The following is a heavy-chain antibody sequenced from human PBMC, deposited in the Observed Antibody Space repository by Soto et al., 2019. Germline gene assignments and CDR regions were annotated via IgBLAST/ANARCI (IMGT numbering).Heavy chain of an antibody. Sequence: ASVKVSCKASGYTFTSYAMHWVRQAPGQRLEWMGWINAGNGNTKYSQKFQGRVTITRDTSASTAYMELSSLRSEDTAVYYCARGIIKQQLVRWFDPWGQGTLVPVSS. V-gene: IGHV1-3*01. CDR2: INAGNGNT. D-gene: IGHD6-13*01. CDR3: ARGIIKQQLVRWFDP. CDR1: GYTFTSYA. J-gene: IGHJ5*02.